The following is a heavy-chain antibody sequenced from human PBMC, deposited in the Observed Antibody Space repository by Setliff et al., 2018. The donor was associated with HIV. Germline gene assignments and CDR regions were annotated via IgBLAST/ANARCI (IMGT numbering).Heavy chain of an antibody. CDR3: ARGNSRRLRVHYYYYYMDV. D-gene: IGHD4-17*01. J-gene: IGHJ6*03. V-gene: IGHV4-61*09. Sequence: SETLSLTCTVSGGSISSGSYYWSWIRQPAGEGLEWIGHIYTSGNTNHNPSLKSRVTISVDTSENQFSLKLSSVTAADTAVYYCARGNSRRLRVHYYYYYMDVWGKGTTVTVSS. CDR1: GGSISSGSYY. CDR2: IYTSGNT.